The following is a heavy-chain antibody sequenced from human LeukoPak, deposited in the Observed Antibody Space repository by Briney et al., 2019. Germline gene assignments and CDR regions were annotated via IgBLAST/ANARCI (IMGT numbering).Heavy chain of an antibody. CDR2: IYPGDSDT. CDR1: GHRFTSYW. J-gene: IGHJ4*02. CDR3: AMVRAADIDY. D-gene: IGHD3-10*01. V-gene: IGHV5-51*01. Sequence: GASLKISCKGSGHRFTSYWIGWVRQVPGKGLEWMGIIYPGDSDTRYSPSFQGQVTISADKSISTAYLQWSSLKASDTAMYYCAMVRAADIDYWGQGTLVTVSS.